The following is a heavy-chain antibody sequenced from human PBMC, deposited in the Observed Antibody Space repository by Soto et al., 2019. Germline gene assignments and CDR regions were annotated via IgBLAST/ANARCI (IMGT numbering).Heavy chain of an antibody. CDR1: GGTFSSYA. CDR2: IIPIFDTA. V-gene: IGHV1-69*13. Sequence: ASVKVSCKASGGTFSSYAVSWVRQAPGQGLEWMGGIIPIFDTANYAQKFQGRVTITADESTSTAYMELSSLRSEDTAVYYCAREGIVVVPAAIRPYYYYYGMDVWGQGTTVTVSS. J-gene: IGHJ6*02. D-gene: IGHD2-2*01. CDR3: AREGIVVVPAAIRPYYYYYGMDV.